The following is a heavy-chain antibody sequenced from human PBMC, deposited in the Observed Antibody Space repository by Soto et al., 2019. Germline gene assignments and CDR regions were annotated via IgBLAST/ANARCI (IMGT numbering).Heavy chain of an antibody. J-gene: IGHJ4*02. Sequence: GGSRRLSGAAFEFSFSYYQMNWAGPAAGKGLDWGALINPRATTYNADPVKGPFTISRDNSKNTVYLEMNSLKSDDRAVYYWAKERIGIQGRFDSWGPGTLVTVSS. CDR1: EFSFSYYQ. CDR2: INPRATT. CDR3: AKERIGIQGRFDS. V-gene: IGHV3-53*01. D-gene: IGHD1-1*01.